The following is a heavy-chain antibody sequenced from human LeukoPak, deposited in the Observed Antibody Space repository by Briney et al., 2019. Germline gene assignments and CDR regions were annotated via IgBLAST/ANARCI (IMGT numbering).Heavy chain of an antibody. V-gene: IGHV3-64D*09. J-gene: IGHJ4*02. D-gene: IGHD5-12*01. Sequence: GRSLRLSCTASGFSIGDYAMHWVRQAPGKGLEYVSAISSNGGSTYYADSVKGRFTISRDNSKNTLYLQMSSLRAEDTAVYYCVKDWSPRQGLRLISFDYWGQGTLVTVSS. CDR2: ISSNGGST. CDR3: VKDWSPRQGLRLISFDY. CDR1: GFSIGDYA.